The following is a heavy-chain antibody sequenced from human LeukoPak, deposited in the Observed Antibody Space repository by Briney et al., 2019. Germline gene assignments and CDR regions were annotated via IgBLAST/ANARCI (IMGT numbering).Heavy chain of an antibody. CDR1: GGSISSGSYY. V-gene: IGHV4-61*02. D-gene: IGHD6-13*01. Sequence: SETLSLTCTVSGGSISSGSYYWSWIRQPAGKGLEWIGRIYTSGSTNYNPSLKSRVTISVDASKNQFSLKLSSVTAADTAVYYCARYSSLGAFDIWGQGTMVTVSS. J-gene: IGHJ3*02. CDR3: ARYSSLGAFDI. CDR2: IYTSGST.